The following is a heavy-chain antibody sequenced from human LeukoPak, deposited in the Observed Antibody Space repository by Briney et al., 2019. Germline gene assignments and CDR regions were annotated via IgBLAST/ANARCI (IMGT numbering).Heavy chain of an antibody. Sequence: PGGSLRLSCAASGFTFSSYEMNWVRQAPGKGLESASYISSTGSTIYYADAVKGRFTISRDNTKNSLYLQMNSLRAEDTAVYYCARWSGWPRVWGQGTLVTVSS. CDR2: ISSTGSTI. V-gene: IGHV3-48*03. J-gene: IGHJ4*02. CDR3: ARWSGWPRV. CDR1: GFTFSSYE. D-gene: IGHD6-19*01.